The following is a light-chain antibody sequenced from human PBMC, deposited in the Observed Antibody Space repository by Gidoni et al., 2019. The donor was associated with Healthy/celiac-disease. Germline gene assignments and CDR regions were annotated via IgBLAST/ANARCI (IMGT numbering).Light chain of an antibody. J-gene: IGLJ2*01. CDR1: SSDVGGYTY. CDR3: SSYTSSSTRV. Sequence: QSALTQPASVSGSPGQSIPISCTGTSSDVGGYTYVSWYQPHPGKAPKLMIYDVSTRPSGVSNRFSGSKSGNTASLTISGLQAEDEADYYCSSYTSSSTRVFGGGTKLTVL. CDR2: DVS. V-gene: IGLV2-14*01.